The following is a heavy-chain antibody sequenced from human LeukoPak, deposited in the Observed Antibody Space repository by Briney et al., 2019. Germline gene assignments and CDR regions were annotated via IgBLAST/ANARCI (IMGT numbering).Heavy chain of an antibody. Sequence: GGSLRLSCAASGFTFSDYYMSWVRQAPGKGLEWVANIKPDGSEKYYVDSVKGRFTISRDNAKNSLYLQMNSLRAEGTAVYFCARDTMGATDYWGQGTLVTVSS. CDR1: GFTFSDYY. J-gene: IGHJ4*02. D-gene: IGHD1-26*01. V-gene: IGHV3-7*01. CDR3: ARDTMGATDY. CDR2: IKPDGSEK.